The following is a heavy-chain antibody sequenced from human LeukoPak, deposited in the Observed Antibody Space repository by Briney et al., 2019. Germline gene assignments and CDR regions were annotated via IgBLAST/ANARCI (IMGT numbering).Heavy chain of an antibody. D-gene: IGHD5-24*01. CDR2: INHSGST. J-gene: IGHJ6*03. CDR1: DGSFSGYY. CDR3: ARVVGDGYNRILSYYYYYYMDV. Sequence: PSETLSLACAVYDGSFSGYYWSWIRQPPAKGLEWIGEINHSGSTNYNPSLKSRVTISVDTSKNQFSLKLSSVTAADTAVYYCARVVGDGYNRILSYYYYYYMDVWGKGTTVTVSS. V-gene: IGHV4-34*01.